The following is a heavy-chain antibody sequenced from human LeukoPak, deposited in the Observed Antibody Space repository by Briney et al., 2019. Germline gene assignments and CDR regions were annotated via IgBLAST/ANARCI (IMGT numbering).Heavy chain of an antibody. J-gene: IGHJ3*02. V-gene: IGHV1-18*01. CDR3: ARDRVGSVDAFDI. D-gene: IGHD1-26*01. CDR2: ISAYNGNT. CDR1: GYTFTSYG. Sequence: GSVKVSCKASGYTFTSYGISWVRQAPGQGLEWMGWISAYNGNTNYAQKVQGIVTMTTDTSTSTAYMELRSLRSDDTAVYYCARDRVGSVDAFDIWGQGTMVTVSS.